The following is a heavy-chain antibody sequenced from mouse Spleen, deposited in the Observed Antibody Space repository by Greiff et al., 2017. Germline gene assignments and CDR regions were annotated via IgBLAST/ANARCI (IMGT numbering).Heavy chain of an antibody. CDR3: ARDRTGTAYFDY. D-gene: IGHD4-1*01. Sequence: EVQVVESGGGLVKLGGSLKLSCAASGFTFSSYYMSWVRQTPEKRLEWVATISSGGGSTYYPDSVKGRFTISRDNAKNTLYLQMSSLNSEDTAVYYCARDRTGTAYFDYWGQGTTLTVSS. V-gene: IGHV5-12-1*01. J-gene: IGHJ2*01. CDR1: GFTFSSYY. CDR2: ISSGGGST.